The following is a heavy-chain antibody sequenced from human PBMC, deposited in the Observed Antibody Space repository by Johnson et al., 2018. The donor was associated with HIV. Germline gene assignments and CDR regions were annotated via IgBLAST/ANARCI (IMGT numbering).Heavy chain of an antibody. CDR2: ISYDGSNK. V-gene: IGHV3-30*14. CDR1: GFTFSSYW. Sequence: QVQLVESGGGVVQPGRSLRLSCAASGFTFSSYWMHWVRQAPGKGLEWVAVISYDGSNKYYADSVKGRFTISRDNSKNTLYLQMNSLRAEDTAVYYCAGGVTVAFDIWGPGTVVSVSS. CDR3: AGGVTVAFDI. D-gene: IGHD2-21*02. J-gene: IGHJ3*02.